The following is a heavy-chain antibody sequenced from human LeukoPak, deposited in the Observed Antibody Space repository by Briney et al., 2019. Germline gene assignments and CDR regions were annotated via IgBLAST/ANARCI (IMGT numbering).Heavy chain of an antibody. J-gene: IGHJ4*02. CDR1: GNTLTDLS. V-gene: IGHV1-24*01. CDR3: AAEGQWSLVHYFNS. Sequence: ASVKVSCKVSGNTLTDLSIHWVRQAPEKGLDWMGGFDPEDAEVIYAEKFQDRVTMTEDPSTDTAYLELSSLRSEDTAVYYCAAEGQWSLVHYFNSWGQGTLITVSS. D-gene: IGHD2-15*01. CDR2: FDPEDAEV.